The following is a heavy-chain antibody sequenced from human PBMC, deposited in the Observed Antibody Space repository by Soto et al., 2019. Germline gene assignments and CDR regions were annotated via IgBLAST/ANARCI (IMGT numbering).Heavy chain of an antibody. CDR2: FSGASGNT. J-gene: IGHJ4*02. CDR3: ARRGHNFFDY. CDR1: GFTFSSSI. D-gene: IGHD2-15*01. Sequence: EVQLLESGGGLVQPGGSLRLSCAAYGFTFSSSIMSWVRQAPGKGLEWVSTFSGASGNTYYADSVKGRFTIARDNSKNTLYLQMNNLRVEDTAVYYCARRGHNFFDYWGQGTLVTVSS. V-gene: IGHV3-23*01.